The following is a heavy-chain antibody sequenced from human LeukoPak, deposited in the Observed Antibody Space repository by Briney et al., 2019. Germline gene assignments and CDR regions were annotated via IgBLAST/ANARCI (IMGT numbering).Heavy chain of an antibody. D-gene: IGHD3-10*02. CDR3: AELGITMIGGV. Sequence: GGSLRLSCAASGFTFSSYTMNWVRQAPGKGLEWVSYISSSGTTIYYADSVKGRFTISRDNAKNSLYLQMNSLRAEDTAVYYCAELGITMIGGVWGKGTTVTISS. CDR1: GFTFSSYT. V-gene: IGHV3-48*04. CDR2: ISSSGTTI. J-gene: IGHJ6*04.